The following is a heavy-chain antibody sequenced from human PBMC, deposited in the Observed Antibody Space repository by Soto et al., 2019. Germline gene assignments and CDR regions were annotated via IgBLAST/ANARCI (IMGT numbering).Heavy chain of an antibody. D-gene: IGHD4-17*01. J-gene: IGHJ4*02. CDR1: GYAFTSYA. Sequence: ASVKVSCKASGYAFTSYAMHWVRQAPGQRLEWMGWINAGNGNTKYSQKFQGRVTITRDTSASTAYMELSSLRSEDTAVYYCARDDYGDYLFDYWGQGTLVTVSS. CDR2: INAGNGNT. CDR3: ARDDYGDYLFDY. V-gene: IGHV1-3*01.